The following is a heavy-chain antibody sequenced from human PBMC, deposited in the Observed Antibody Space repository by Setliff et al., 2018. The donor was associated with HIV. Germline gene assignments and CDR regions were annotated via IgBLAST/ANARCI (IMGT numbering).Heavy chain of an antibody. CDR2: IYSGGST. D-gene: IGHD5-18*01. V-gene: IGHV3-66*02. CDR1: GFTVSSNY. CDR3: ARDQWGYSYGYYYSYYMDV. Sequence: GSLRLSCAASGFTVSSNYMSWVRQAPGKGLEWVSVIYSGGSTYYADSVKGRFTISRDNSKNTLYLQMNSLRAEDTAVYYCARDQWGYSYGYYYSYYMDVWGKGTTVTVSS. J-gene: IGHJ6*03.